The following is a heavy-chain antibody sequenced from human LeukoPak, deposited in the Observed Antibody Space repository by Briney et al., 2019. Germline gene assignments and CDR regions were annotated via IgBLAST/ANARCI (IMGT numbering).Heavy chain of an antibody. CDR3: ARCGDSSGYYSWGVGYYYYMDV. J-gene: IGHJ6*03. CDR1: GYTFTGYY. CDR2: INPNSGGT. Sequence: ASVKVSCKASGYTFTGYYMHWVRQAPGQGLEWMGWINPNSGGTNYAQKFQGRVTMTRDTSISTAYMELSRLRSDDTAVYYCARCGDSSGYYSWGVGYYYYMDVWGKGTTVTISS. V-gene: IGHV1-2*02. D-gene: IGHD3-22*01.